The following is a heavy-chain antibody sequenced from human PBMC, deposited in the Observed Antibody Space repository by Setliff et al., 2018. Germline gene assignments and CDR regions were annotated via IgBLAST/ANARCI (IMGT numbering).Heavy chain of an antibody. Sequence: RASVKVSCKASGYTFTGYYMHWVRQAPGKGLEWMGGFDPEDGETIYAQKFQGRVTMTEDTSTDTAYMELSSLRSEDTAVYYCAADYYDSSGYGYWGQGTLVTVSS. J-gene: IGHJ4*02. D-gene: IGHD3-22*01. CDR1: GYTFTGYY. CDR3: AADYYDSSGYGY. V-gene: IGHV1-24*01. CDR2: FDPEDGET.